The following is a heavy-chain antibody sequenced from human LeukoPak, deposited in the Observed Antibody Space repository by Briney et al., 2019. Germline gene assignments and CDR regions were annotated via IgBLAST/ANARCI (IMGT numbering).Heavy chain of an antibody. CDR2: ISGSGGTT. CDR3: AKDRLRSSGRSPLDAFDI. Sequence: PGGSLRLSCAATGFSLTTYAMSWVRQAPGRGLEWVSGISGSGGTTYYADSVKGRFTISRDNSRNTLYLQMKSLRAEDTATYYCAKDRLRSSGRSPLDAFDIWGQGTMVTVSS. D-gene: IGHD3-22*01. J-gene: IGHJ3*02. V-gene: IGHV3-23*01. CDR1: GFSLTTYA.